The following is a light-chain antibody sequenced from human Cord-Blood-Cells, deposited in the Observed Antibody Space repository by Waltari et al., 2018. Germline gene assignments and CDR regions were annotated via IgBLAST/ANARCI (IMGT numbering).Light chain of an antibody. CDR1: SPNIGSNY. V-gene: IGLV1-47*01. J-gene: IGLJ3*02. CDR2: RNN. CDR3: AAWDDSLSGWV. Sequence: QSVLPPPHSASGTPGQRVTLSCSGTSPNIGSNYVYCYQPLPGTAPKLHIYRNNQRPSGVPDRFSGSKSGTSASLAISGLRSEDEADYYCAAWDDSLSGWVFGGGTKLTVL.